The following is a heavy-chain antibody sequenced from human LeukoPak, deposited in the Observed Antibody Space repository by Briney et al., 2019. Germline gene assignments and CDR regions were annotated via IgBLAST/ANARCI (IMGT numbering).Heavy chain of an antibody. D-gene: IGHD6-13*01. CDR2: INPSGGST. CDR3: ARGRSLISSSWYDFDY. CDR1: GYTFTSYY. V-gene: IGHV1-46*01. J-gene: IGHJ4*02. Sequence: ASVKVSCKASGYTFTSYYMHWVRQAPGQGLEWMGIINPSGGSTSYAQKFQGRVTMTRDTSTSTVYMELSSLRSEDAAVYYCARGRSLISSSWYDFDYWGQGTLVTVSS.